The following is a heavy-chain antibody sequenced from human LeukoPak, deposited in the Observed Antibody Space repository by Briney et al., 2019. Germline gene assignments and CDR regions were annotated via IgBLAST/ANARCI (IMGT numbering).Heavy chain of an antibody. Sequence: ASVKVSCKVSGYTLTELSMHWVRQAPGKGLEWMGGFDPEDGETIYAQKFQGRVTMTEDTSTDTAYMELSSLRSEDTAVCYCATLGYCSGGSCYSWGGVDYWGQGTLVTVSS. CDR3: ATLGYCSGGSCYSWGGVDY. D-gene: IGHD2-15*01. J-gene: IGHJ4*02. CDR1: GYTLTELS. V-gene: IGHV1-24*01. CDR2: FDPEDGET.